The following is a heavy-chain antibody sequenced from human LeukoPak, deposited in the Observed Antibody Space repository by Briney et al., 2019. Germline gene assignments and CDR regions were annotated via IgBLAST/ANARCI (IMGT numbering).Heavy chain of an antibody. CDR2: IYTSGST. D-gene: IGHD3-22*01. Sequence: SQTLSLTCTVSGGSISSGSYYWSWIRQPAGKGLEWIGRIYTSGSTNYNPSLKSRVTISVDTSKNQFSLKLSSVTAADTAVYYCARVPYYYDSSGYYNWFDPWGQGTLVTVSS. J-gene: IGHJ5*02. CDR1: GGSISSGSYY. V-gene: IGHV4-61*02. CDR3: ARVPYYYDSSGYYNWFDP.